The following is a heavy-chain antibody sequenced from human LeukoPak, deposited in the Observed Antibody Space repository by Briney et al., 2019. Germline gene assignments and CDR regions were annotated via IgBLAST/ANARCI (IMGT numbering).Heavy chain of an antibody. Sequence: SETLSLTCTVSGGSISSYYWSWIRQPPGKGLEWIGYIYYSGSTYYNPSLKSRVTISVDTSKNQFSLKLSSVTAADTAVYYCARHKNPRGWRWLQLGDAFDIWGQGTMVTVSS. V-gene: IGHV4-59*08. CDR3: ARHKNPRGWRWLQLGDAFDI. CDR2: IYYSGST. D-gene: IGHD5-24*01. CDR1: GGSISSYY. J-gene: IGHJ3*02.